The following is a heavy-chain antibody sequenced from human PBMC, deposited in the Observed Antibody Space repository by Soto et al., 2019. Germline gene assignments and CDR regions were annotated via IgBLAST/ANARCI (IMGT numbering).Heavy chain of an antibody. CDR3: AKARVTFLGNDSYHGIDV. V-gene: IGHV3-30*18. CDR1: GFTFSSHV. CDR2: ISSDGTTK. Sequence: GGSLRLSCAASGFTFSSHVIYWVRQAPGKGLEWVALISSDGTTKYYADPVKGRFTISRDSSKNTVSLQMNSLRPEDTAVYYCAKARVTFLGNDSYHGIDVWGQGTTVTVSS. D-gene: IGHD3-3*02. J-gene: IGHJ6*02.